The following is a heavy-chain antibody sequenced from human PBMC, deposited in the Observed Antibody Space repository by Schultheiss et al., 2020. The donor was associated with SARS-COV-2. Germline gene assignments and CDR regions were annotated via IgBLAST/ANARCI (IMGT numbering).Heavy chain of an antibody. Sequence: GGSLRLSCAASGFTFSTFGVHWVRQAPGKGLEWVSAISGSGGSTYYADSVKGRFTISRDNSKNTLYLQMNSLRAEDTAVYYCAKPSRGIAAAEGYAFDIWGQGTMVTVSS. CDR2: ISGSGGST. V-gene: IGHV3-23*01. D-gene: IGHD6-13*01. J-gene: IGHJ3*02. CDR1: GFTFSTFG. CDR3: AKPSRGIAAAEGYAFDI.